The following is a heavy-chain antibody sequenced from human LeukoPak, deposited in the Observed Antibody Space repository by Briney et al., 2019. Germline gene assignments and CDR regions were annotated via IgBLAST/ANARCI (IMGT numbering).Heavy chain of an antibody. CDR2: INHSGST. V-gene: IGHV4-34*01. CDR3: ARHHAEYPPYFFDF. D-gene: IGHD3-9*01. J-gene: IGHJ4*02. CDR1: GGSFSGYY. Sequence: SETLSLTCAVYGGSFSGYYWSWIRQPPGKGLEWIGEINHSGSTNYNPSFKSRVTISVDTSKNQFSLKLSSVTAADTAVYYCARHHAEYPPYFFDFWGQGTLVTVSS.